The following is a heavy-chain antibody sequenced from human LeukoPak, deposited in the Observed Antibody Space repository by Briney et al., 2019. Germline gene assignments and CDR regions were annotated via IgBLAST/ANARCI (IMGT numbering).Heavy chain of an antibody. J-gene: IGHJ4*02. CDR3: ASKSGGYCSSNSCSND. D-gene: IGHD2-2*03. V-gene: IGHV3-23*01. CDR2: ISGSGGST. CDR1: GFTFSSYA. Sequence: GGSLRLSCAASGFTFSSYAMSWVRQAPGKGLEWVSAISGSGGSTYYADSVKGRFTISRDNSKNTLYLQMNSLRAEDTAVYYCASKSGGYCSSNSCSNDWGQGRMVTVSS.